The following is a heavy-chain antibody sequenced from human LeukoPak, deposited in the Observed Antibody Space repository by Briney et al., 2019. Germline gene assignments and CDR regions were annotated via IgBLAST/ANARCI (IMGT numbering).Heavy chain of an antibody. CDR1: GGSISSSNYY. CDR3: ARAPISGNWFDP. Sequence: SETLSLTCAVSGGSISSSNYYWGWIRQPPGKGLEWIGSMYYSGTTYYNPSLKSRVTISVDTAKNQFSLKLSSVTAADTAVYYCARAPISGNWFDPWGQGTLVTVSS. J-gene: IGHJ5*02. CDR2: MYYSGTT. V-gene: IGHV4-39*07. D-gene: IGHD2-2*02.